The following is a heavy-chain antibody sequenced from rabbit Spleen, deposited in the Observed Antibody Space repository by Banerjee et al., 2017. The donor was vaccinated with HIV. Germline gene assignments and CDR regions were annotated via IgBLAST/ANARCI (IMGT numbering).Heavy chain of an antibody. CDR1: SSRYY. J-gene: IGHJ4*01. D-gene: IGHD4-1*01. Sequence: SSRYYICWVRQAPGKGLEWIACIDSGSSGDTYYASWAKGRFTISKTSSTTVTLQMTSLTAADTATYFCARETSSGWGIVSFYFSLWGPGTLVTVS. CDR3: ARETSSGWGIVSFYFSL. CDR2: IDSGSSGDT. V-gene: IGHV1S40*01.